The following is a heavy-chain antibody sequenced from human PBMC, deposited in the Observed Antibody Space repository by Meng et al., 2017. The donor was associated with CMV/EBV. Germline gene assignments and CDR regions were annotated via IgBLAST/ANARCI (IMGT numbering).Heavy chain of an antibody. CDR2: IYYSGST. J-gene: IGHJ6*02. CDR1: GGSISSYY. V-gene: IGHV4-59*01. CDR3: AGSEAPPHGMDV. Sequence: SETLSLTCTVSGGSISSYYWSWIRQLPGKGLEWIGYIYYSGSTNYNPSLRSRVTISVDTSKNQFSLKLSSVTAADTAVYYCAGSEAPPHGMDVWGQGTTVTVSS.